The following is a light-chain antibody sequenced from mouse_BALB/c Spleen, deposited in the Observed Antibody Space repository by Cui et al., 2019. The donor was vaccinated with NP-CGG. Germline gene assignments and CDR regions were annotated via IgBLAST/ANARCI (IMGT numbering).Light chain of an antibody. J-gene: IGLJ1*01. CDR3: ALWYSNHWV. V-gene: IGLV1*01. Sequence: QAVVSQESALTTSPDETVTLTCSSSTGSVTTRNYANWVQEKPDHLFTGLIGGTNNRVPGVPARFSGSLIGDKAALTITGAQTEDEAIYFCALWYSNHWVFGGGTKLTVL. CDR1: TGSVTTRNY. CDR2: GTN.